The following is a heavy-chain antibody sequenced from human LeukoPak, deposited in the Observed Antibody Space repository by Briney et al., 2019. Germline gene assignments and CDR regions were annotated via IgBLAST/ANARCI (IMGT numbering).Heavy chain of an antibody. J-gene: IGHJ5*02. D-gene: IGHD2-15*01. CDR2: ISSSSNYI. CDR1: GFTFSTYN. CDR3: VRSPGYCSGGSCYDWFDP. Sequence: AGGSLRLSCVTSGFTFSTYNMNWVRQAPGKGLEWVSSISSSSNYIYYADSVKGRFTISRDNAKNSVYLQMNSLRAEDTAVYYCVRSPGYCSGGSCYDWFDPWGQGTLVTVSS. V-gene: IGHV3-21*01.